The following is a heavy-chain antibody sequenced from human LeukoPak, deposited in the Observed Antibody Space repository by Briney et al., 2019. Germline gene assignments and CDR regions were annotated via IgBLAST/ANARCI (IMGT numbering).Heavy chain of an antibody. CDR3: APLGCGGSCYRFDY. CDR2: ISGSGGST. Sequence: GGSLRLSCAASGFTSSSYAMGWVRQAPGKGLEWVSAISGSGGSTYYADSVKGRFTISRDNSKNTLYLQMNSLRAEDTAVYYCAPLGCGGSCYRFDYWGQGTLVTVSS. V-gene: IGHV3-23*01. J-gene: IGHJ4*02. D-gene: IGHD2-15*01. CDR1: GFTSSSYA.